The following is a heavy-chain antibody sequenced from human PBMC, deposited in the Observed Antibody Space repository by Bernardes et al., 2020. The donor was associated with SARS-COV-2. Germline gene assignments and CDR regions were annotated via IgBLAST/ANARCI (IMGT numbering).Heavy chain of an antibody. CDR2: INPSDSDT. D-gene: IGHD4-17*01. CDR3: ARPTRPSDFGDFGWFDP. Sequence: GESLKISCKGSGYRFTNYWIGWVRQMPGKGLEWMWIINPSDSDTRYSPSFQGHVTISADKSISTAYLQWSRLMASDTAIYYCARPTRPSDFGDFGWFDPWGQGTLVTVSS. J-gene: IGHJ5*02. CDR1: GYRFTNYW. V-gene: IGHV5-51*01.